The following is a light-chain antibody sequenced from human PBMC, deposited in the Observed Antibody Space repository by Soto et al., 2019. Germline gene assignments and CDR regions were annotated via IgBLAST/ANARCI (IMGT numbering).Light chain of an antibody. Sequence: DIQMTQSPSTLSASVGDRVTITCRASQSISSWLAWYQQKPWKAPKLLIYKASSLESGVPSRFSGSGAGTEFTLTISSLQPDDVATYYCQQSFTFGPGTKVDIK. J-gene: IGKJ3*01. CDR2: KAS. V-gene: IGKV1-5*03. CDR3: QQSFT. CDR1: QSISSW.